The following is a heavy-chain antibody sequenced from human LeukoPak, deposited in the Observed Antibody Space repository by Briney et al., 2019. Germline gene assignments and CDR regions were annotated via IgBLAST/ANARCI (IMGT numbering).Heavy chain of an antibody. CDR2: ISSSGSTI. J-gene: IGHJ4*02. Sequence: PGGSLRLSCAASGFTFSSYEMNWVRQAPGKGLEWVSYISSSGSTIYYADSVKGRFTISRDNAKNSLYLQMNSLRAEDTAVYYCARSQELGYCSSTSSYRFEYYFDYWGQGTLVTVSS. CDR1: GFTFSSYE. V-gene: IGHV3-48*03. CDR3: ARSQELGYCSSTSSYRFEYYFDY. D-gene: IGHD2-2*01.